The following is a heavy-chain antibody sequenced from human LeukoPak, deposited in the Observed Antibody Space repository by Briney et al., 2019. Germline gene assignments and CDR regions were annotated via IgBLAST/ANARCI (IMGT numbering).Heavy chain of an antibody. CDR3: AKYVPPGRYFQH. CDR1: GFTFSSYA. CDR2: IGSGGTT. V-gene: IGHV3-23*01. D-gene: IGHD2-2*01. J-gene: IGHJ1*01. Sequence: GGSLRLSCAASGFTFSSYAMTWVRQAPGKGLEWVSAIGSGGTTNYADSVKGRFIISRDNSKNTLYLQMNSLRAEDTAVYYCAKYVPPGRYFQHWGQGSLVTVPS.